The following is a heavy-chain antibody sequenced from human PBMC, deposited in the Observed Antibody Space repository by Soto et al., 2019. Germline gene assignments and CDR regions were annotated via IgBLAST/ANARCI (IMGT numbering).Heavy chain of an antibody. J-gene: IGHJ4*02. D-gene: IGHD3-10*01. V-gene: IGHV4-39*01. CDR3: ARRYGWLYFDY. Sequence: PSETLSLTCTVSGDSISSSNYFWGWIRQPPGKGLEWIGTIFYSGSTYYNPSLKSRVTISVDTSKNQFSLRLISGTAADTALYYGARRYGWLYFDYWGKGSLVTVSS. CDR1: GDSISSSNYF. CDR2: IFYSGST.